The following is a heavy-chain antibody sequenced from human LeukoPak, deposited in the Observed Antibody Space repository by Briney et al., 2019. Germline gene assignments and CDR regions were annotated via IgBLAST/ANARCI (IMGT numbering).Heavy chain of an antibody. CDR3: ARDQRDYFDY. V-gene: IGHV3-53*01. CDR1: GFTVSSNY. D-gene: IGHD6-25*01. J-gene: IGHJ4*02. CDR2: FYFGGST. Sequence: GGSLRLSCAASGFTVSSNYMSWVRQAPGKGLEWVSVFYFGGSTYYADSVKGRFTISRDNSKNKLYLQMKSLRAEDTAVYYCARDQRDYFDYWGQGTLVTVSS.